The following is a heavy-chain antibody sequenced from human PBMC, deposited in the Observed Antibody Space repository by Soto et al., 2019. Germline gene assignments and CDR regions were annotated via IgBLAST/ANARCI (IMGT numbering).Heavy chain of an antibody. Sequence: ASVKVSCKASGYTFTDYYMHWVRQAPGQGLEWMGWIDPNSGGTNYAQKFQGRVTMTRDTSISTAYMELSRLRSDDTAVYYCARKLELRGSYYYYYDMDVWGQGTTVTVSS. D-gene: IGHD1-7*01. CDR2: IDPNSGGT. J-gene: IGHJ6*02. CDR3: ARKLELRGSYYYYYDMDV. CDR1: GYTFTDYY. V-gene: IGHV1-2*02.